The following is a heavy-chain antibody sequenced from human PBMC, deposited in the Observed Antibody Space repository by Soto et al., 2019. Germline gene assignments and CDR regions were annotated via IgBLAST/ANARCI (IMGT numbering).Heavy chain of an antibody. V-gene: IGHV1-46*01. CDR2: INPSGGST. Sequence: ASVKVSCKASGYTFTSYYMHWVRQAPGQGLERMGIINPSGGSTSYAQKFQGRVTMTRDTSTSTVYMELSSLRSEDTAVYYCAKPFGNYDHAFDIWGQGTMVTVSS. J-gene: IGHJ3*02. CDR3: AKPFGNYDHAFDI. D-gene: IGHD1-7*01. CDR1: GYTFTSYY.